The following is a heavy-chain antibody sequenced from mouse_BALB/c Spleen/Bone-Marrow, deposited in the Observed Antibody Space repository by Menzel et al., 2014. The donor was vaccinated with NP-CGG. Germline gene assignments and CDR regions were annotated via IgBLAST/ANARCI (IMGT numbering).Heavy chain of an antibody. CDR1: GDPITSGY. CDR3: ATGNAMDY. CDR2: ISYSGST. D-gene: IGHD4-1*01. Sequence: EVKLVESGPSLVKPSQTLSLTCSVTGDPITSGYWNWIRTFPGNKLEYMGYISYSGSTYYNPSLKSRISITRDTSKNXYYLQLNSVTTEDTATYYCATGNAMDYWGQGTSVTVSS. J-gene: IGHJ4*01. V-gene: IGHV3-8*02.